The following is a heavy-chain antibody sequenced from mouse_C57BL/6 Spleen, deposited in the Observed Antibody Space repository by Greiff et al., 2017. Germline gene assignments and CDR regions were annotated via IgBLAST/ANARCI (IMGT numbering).Heavy chain of an antibody. CDR1: GFNIKDYY. V-gene: IGHV14-2*01. Sequence: VQLQQSGAELVKPGASVKLSCTASGFNIKDYYMHWVKQRTEQGLEWIGRVDPEDGETKYAPQFQGQVTITADTSSNTAYLQLSSLTSEDTAVYYCASEGYYYGSSSPDYGGQGTTLTVSS. CDR2: VDPEDGET. J-gene: IGHJ2*01. CDR3: ASEGYYYGSSSPDY. D-gene: IGHD1-1*01.